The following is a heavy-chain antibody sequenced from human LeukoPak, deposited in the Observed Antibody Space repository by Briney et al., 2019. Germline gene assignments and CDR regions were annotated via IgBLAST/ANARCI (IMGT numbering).Heavy chain of an antibody. CDR1: GFTFDDYT. CDR3: AREREQWHAFDI. V-gene: IGHV3-43*01. J-gene: IGHJ3*02. Sequence: GGSLRLSCAASGFTFDDYTMHWVRQAPGKGLKWVSLISWDGVSTYYADSVKGRFTISRDNAKNSLYLQMNSLRAEDTAVYFCAREREQWHAFDIWGQGTMVTVSS. CDR2: ISWDGVST. D-gene: IGHD6-19*01.